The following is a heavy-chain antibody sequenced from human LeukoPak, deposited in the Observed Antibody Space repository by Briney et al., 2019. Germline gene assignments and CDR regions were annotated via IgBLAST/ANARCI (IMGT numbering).Heavy chain of an antibody. V-gene: IGHV1-2*02. Sequence: ASVNVSFKASVYIFTAHYMHWVRQAPGQGLAWMGWINPNSGGTNFGQTFEGRLTMTRDTSIRTAYMELSRLRSDDTAVYYCARVVDAAMSEGTFDNWGEGTLVTVSS. CDR2: INPNSGGT. J-gene: IGHJ4*02. CDR3: ARVVDAAMSEGTFDN. CDR1: VYIFTAHY. D-gene: IGHD5-18*01.